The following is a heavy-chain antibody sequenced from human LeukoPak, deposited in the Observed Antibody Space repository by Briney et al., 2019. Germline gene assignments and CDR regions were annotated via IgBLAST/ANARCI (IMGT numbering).Heavy chain of an antibody. V-gene: IGHV3-23*01. D-gene: IGHD1-7*01. Sequence: GGSLRLSCAASGFTFSSYAMSWVRQAPGKGLEWVSAISGSGGSTYYADSVKGRFTISRDNSKNTLYLQMNSLRAEDTAVYYCAKHRVGITGTTGYFDYWGQGTLVTVSS. CDR1: GFTFSSYA. CDR3: AKHRVGITGTTGYFDY. J-gene: IGHJ4*02. CDR2: ISGSGGST.